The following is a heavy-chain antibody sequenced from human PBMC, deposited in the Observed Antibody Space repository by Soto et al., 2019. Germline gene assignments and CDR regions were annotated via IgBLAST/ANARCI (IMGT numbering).Heavy chain of an antibody. J-gene: IGHJ5*02. D-gene: IGHD6-13*01. CDR1: GFTFSSYS. V-gene: IGHV3-48*02. CDR2: ISSSSSTI. CDR3: ARHPERIAQIGWFDP. Sequence: EVQLVESGGGLVQPGGSLRLSCAASGFTFSSYSMNWVRQAPGKGLEWVSYISSSSSTIYYADSVKGRFTISRENAKNSLYLQMNSLRDEDTAVYYCARHPERIAQIGWFDPWGQGTLVTVSS.